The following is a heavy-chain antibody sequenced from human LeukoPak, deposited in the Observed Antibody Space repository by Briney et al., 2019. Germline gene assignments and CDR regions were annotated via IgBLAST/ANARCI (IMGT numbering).Heavy chain of an antibody. V-gene: IGHV3-7*01. CDR1: GFSISGHW. CDR2: INADGSET. CDR3: GRGHYGLDV. Sequence: GGSLRLSCTASGFSISGHWQTWVRQTPGKGLGWVAHINADGSETSYAGSVKGRFTISKDSVENSVTLQMNSLRVEDTGVYYCGRGHYGLDVWGQGATVTVSS. J-gene: IGHJ6*02.